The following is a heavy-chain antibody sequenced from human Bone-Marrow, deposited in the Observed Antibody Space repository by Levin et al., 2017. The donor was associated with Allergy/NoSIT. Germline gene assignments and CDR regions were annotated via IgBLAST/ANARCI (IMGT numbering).Heavy chain of an antibody. V-gene: IGHV3-66*01. CDR2: IYSGGTT. D-gene: IGHD2-8*01. J-gene: IGHJ4*02. CDR1: GFIFSAYD. CDR3: ARNVPLTANGY. Sequence: GGSLRLSCAASGFIFSAYDMTWVRQRPGMELEWVSLIYSGGTTQYADSVKGRFTISRDSSKNTLYLQMNSLTPEDTAMYYCARNVPLTANGYWGQGTLVTVSS.